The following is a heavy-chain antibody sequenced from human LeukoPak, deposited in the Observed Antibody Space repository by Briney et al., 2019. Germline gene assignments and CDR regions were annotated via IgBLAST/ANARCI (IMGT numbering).Heavy chain of an antibody. V-gene: IGHV3-21*01. J-gene: IGHJ5*02. CDR3: ARDLATDIVVVVAADGFDP. CDR1: GFTFSSYS. Sequence: GGSLRLSCAASGFTFSSYSMNWVRQAPGKGLEWVSSISSSSSYIYYADSVKGRFTISRDNAKNSLYLQMNSLRAEDTAVYYCARDLATDIVVVVAADGFDPWGQGTLVTVSS. D-gene: IGHD2-15*01. CDR2: ISSSSSYI.